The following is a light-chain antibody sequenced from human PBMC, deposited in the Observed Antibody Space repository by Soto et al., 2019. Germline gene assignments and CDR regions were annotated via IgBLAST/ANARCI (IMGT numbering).Light chain of an antibody. J-gene: IGKJ1*01. CDR1: QTVRNN. CDR3: QQYDIWPPT. CDR2: GAS. V-gene: IGKV3-15*01. Sequence: EIVLTHSPATLSLSPCERATLSFSASQTVRNNYLAWYQQTPGQAPRLLFTGASTRATGIPARFTGSGSGTEFILTICSLQSEDFAVYYCQQYDIWPPTFGQGTKVDI.